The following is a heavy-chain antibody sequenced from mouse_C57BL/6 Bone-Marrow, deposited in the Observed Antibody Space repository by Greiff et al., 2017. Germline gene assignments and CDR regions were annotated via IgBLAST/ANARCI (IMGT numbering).Heavy chain of an antibody. Sequence: QVQLQQSGAELVMPGASVKLSCKASGYTFTSYWMHWVKQRPGQGLECIGEIDPSDSYTNYNQKFKGKSTLTVDKSSSTAYMQLSSLTSEDSAVYYCARGTVVATGDYWGQGTTLTVSS. J-gene: IGHJ2*01. V-gene: IGHV1-69*01. CDR3: ARGTVVATGDY. D-gene: IGHD1-1*01. CDR2: IDPSDSYT. CDR1: GYTFTSYW.